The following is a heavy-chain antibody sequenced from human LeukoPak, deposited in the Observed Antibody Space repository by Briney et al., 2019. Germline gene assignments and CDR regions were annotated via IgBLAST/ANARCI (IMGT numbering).Heavy chain of an antibody. J-gene: IGHJ4*02. CDR1: GYTFTTYG. CDR3: ARRYDNTGYYVY. D-gene: IGHD3-22*01. CDR2: ISAYNGNT. Sequence: ASVKVSCKAYGYTFTTYGITWVRQAPGQGLEWMGWISAYNGNTKYAQRFQGRVTLTTDTSTRTAYMELRSLTSDDTAVYYCARRYDNTGYYVYWGQGTLVTVSS. V-gene: IGHV1-18*01.